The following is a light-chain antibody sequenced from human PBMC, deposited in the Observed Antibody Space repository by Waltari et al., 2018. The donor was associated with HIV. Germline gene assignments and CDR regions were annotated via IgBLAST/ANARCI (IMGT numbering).Light chain of an antibody. CDR1: SSDVGGYIY. Sequence: QSALPQPRPVSGSPGQSVTISCTGTSSDVGGYIYVSWYQQHPGKAPKLMIYDFTKRPSGVPDRFSGSKSGNTASLTISGLQAEDEADYYCCSYAGSYTFGFGGGTKLTVL. V-gene: IGLV2-11*01. CDR3: CSYAGSYTFG. J-gene: IGLJ3*02. CDR2: DFT.